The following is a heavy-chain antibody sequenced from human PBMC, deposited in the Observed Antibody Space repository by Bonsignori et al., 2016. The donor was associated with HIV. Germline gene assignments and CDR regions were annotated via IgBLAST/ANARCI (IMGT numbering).Heavy chain of an antibody. V-gene: IGHV3-21*01. CDR3: ARDSEGTWYSSSWVYYFDY. J-gene: IGHJ4*02. D-gene: IGHD6-13*01. CDR2: ISSSSSYI. Sequence: WIRQPPGKGLEWVSSISSSSSYIYYADSVKGRFTISRDNAKNSLYLQMNSLRAEDTAVYYCARDSEGTWYSSSWVYYFDYWGQGTLVTVSS.